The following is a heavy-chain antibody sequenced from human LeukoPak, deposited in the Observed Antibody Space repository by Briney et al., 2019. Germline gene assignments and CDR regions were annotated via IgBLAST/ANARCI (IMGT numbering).Heavy chain of an antibody. CDR3: ARAMYYGFWSGSKKTPNWFDP. CDR1: GDSMTDYY. Sequence: SETLSLTCTVSGDSMTDYYWSWIRQPPGKGLEWIGYIYYSGSTYYNPSLKSRVTISVDTSKNQFSLKLSSVTAADTAVYYCARAMYYGFWSGSKKTPNWFDPWGQGTLVTVSS. CDR2: IYYSGST. D-gene: IGHD3-3*01. V-gene: IGHV4-30-4*01. J-gene: IGHJ5*02.